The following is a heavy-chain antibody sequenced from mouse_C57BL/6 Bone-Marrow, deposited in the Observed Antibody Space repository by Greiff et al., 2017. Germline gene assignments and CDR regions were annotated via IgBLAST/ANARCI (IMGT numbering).Heavy chain of an antibody. Sequence: QVQLKESGPELVKPGASVKISCKASGYAFSSSWMNWVKQRPGKGLEWIGRIYPGDGDTNYNGKFKGKATLTADKSSSTAYMQLSSLTSEDSAVYFCARVGLDYWGQGTTLTVSS. CDR2: IYPGDGDT. D-gene: IGHD4-1*01. CDR3: ARVGLDY. J-gene: IGHJ2*01. CDR1: GYAFSSSW. V-gene: IGHV1-82*01.